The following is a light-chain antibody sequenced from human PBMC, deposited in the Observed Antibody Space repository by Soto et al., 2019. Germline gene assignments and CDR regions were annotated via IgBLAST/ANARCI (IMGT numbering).Light chain of an antibody. Sequence: QSALTQPPSASGSPGQSVTISCTGISSDVGGYNYVSWYQQHPGKAPKLMIYEVSKRPSGVPDRFSGSKSGNTASLTVSGLQPEDDADYYCSSYAGSNKLVFGGGTKLTVL. J-gene: IGLJ2*01. CDR3: SSYAGSNKLV. CDR2: EVS. CDR1: SSDVGGYNY. V-gene: IGLV2-8*01.